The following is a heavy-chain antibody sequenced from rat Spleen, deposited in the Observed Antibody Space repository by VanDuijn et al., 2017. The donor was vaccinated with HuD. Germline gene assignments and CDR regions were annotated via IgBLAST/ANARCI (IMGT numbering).Heavy chain of an antibody. V-gene: IGHV5-7*01. Sequence: EVQLVESGGGLVQPGRSLKLSCAASGFTVSDYYMAWVRQAPKKGLEWVASLSYDGDSTYYRDSVKGRFTISRDHAKSTLYLQMDSLRSEDTATYYCARSTTVVGVMDAWGQGASVTVSS. CDR2: LSYDGDST. CDR1: GFTVSDYY. CDR3: ARSTTVVGVMDA. D-gene: IGHD1-1*01. J-gene: IGHJ4*01.